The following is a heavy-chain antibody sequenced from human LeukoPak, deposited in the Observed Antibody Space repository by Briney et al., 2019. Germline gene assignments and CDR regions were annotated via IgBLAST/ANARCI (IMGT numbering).Heavy chain of an antibody. CDR2: INHSGST. CDR1: GGSFSGYY. CDR3: ARRRSSGWSVRAFDI. J-gene: IGHJ3*02. Sequence: PSETLSLTCAVYGGSFSGYYWSWLRQPPGKGREWIGEINHSGSTNYNPSLKSRVTISVDTSRNQFSLKLSSVTAADTAVYYCARRRSSGWSVRAFDIWGQGTMVTVSS. V-gene: IGHV4-34*01. D-gene: IGHD6-19*01.